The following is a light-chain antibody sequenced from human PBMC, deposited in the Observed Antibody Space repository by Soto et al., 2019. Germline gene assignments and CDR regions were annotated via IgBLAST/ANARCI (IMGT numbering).Light chain of an antibody. J-gene: IGKJ1*01. CDR1: QTISSW. CDR3: QQYNSYSSWT. CDR2: RAS. V-gene: IGKV1-5*03. Sequence: DIQITQAPSTLSGSVGDRVTITCRASQTISSWLAWYQQKPGKAPKLLIYRASSLESGVPSRFSGSGSGTEFTLTISSLQPDDFATYYCQQYNSYSSWTFGQGTKVDIK.